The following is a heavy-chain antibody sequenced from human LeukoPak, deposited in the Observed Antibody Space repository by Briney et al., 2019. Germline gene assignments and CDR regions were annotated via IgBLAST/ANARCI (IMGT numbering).Heavy chain of an antibody. CDR2: ISGSGGST. D-gene: IGHD2-15*01. V-gene: IGHV3-23*01. J-gene: IGHJ4*02. CDR1: GFTFSSYA. CDR3: AKGGCSGGGCYAIGTYYFDY. Sequence: TGGSLRLSCAASGFTFSSYAMSWVRQAPGKGLEWVSAISGSGGSTYYADSVKGRFTISRDNSKNTLYLQMNSLRAEDTAVYYCAKGGCSGGGCYAIGTYYFDYWGQGTLVTVSS.